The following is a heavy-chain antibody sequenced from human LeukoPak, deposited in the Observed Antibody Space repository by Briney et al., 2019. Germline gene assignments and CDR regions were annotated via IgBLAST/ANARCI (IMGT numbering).Heavy chain of an antibody. Sequence: GGSLRLSCAASGFTFSSYWMSWVRQAPGKGLEWVANIKQDGSEKYYVDSVKGRFTISRDNAKNSLYLQMNSLRAEDTAVYYCARDVYDFWRSAPSDVWGKGTTVTVSS. V-gene: IGHV3-7*01. CDR2: IKQDGSEK. J-gene: IGHJ6*04. CDR1: GFTFSSYW. D-gene: IGHD3-3*01. CDR3: ARDVYDFWRSAPSDV.